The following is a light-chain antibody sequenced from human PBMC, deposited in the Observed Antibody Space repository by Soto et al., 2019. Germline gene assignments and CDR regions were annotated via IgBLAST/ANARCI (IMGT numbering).Light chain of an antibody. Sequence: ERVMAQSPATLSVPPGERAALSCGCSQSVTSNYLAWYQQKSGQSPSLLIYDVSRRATGIPERFSGSGSGTDFTLIISRLEPEDFAVYYCKQYGSSPRTFGQGTKVDIK. CDR3: KQYGSSPRT. V-gene: IGKV3D-20*01. J-gene: IGKJ1*01. CDR2: DVS. CDR1: QSVTSNY.